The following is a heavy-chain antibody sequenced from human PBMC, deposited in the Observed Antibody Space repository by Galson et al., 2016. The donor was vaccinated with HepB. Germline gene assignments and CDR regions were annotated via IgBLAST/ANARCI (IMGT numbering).Heavy chain of an antibody. CDR1: GGSFSGSY. J-gene: IGHJ5*02. CDR2: VYPGGSP. Sequence: EPLSLTCAVYGGSFSGSYWSWIRQSPGKGLEWIGEVYPGGSPNYSPSLKSRVTISVATSKSQFSLKLRSVTAADTAVYYCAGQPEYYNNNNWFAPWGQGTLVTVSS. V-gene: IGHV4-34*01. CDR3: AGQPEYYNNNNWFAP. D-gene: IGHD3-9*01.